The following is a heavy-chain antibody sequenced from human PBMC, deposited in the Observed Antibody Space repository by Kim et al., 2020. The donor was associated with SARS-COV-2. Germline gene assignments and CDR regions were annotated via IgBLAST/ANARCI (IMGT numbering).Heavy chain of an antibody. CDR3: ARWSVAGKFDY. CDR1: GGSFSGYY. D-gene: IGHD2-15*01. CDR2: INHSGST. V-gene: IGHV4-34*01. J-gene: IGHJ4*02. Sequence: SETLSLTCAVYGGSFSGYYWSWIRQPPGKGLEWIGEINHSGSTNYNPSLKSRVTISVDTSKNQFSLKLSSVTAADTAVYYCARWSVAGKFDYWGQGTLVT.